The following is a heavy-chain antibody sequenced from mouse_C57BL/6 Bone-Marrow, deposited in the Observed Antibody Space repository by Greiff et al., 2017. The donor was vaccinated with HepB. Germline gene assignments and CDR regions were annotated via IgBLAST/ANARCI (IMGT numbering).Heavy chain of an antibody. CDR3: ARKDYGSSYGAWFAY. CDR1: GFNIKNTY. CDR2: IDPANGNT. Sequence: VHVKQSVAELVRPGASVKLSCTASGFNIKNTYMHWVKQRPEQGLEWIGRIDPANGNTKYAPKFQGKATITADTSSNTAYLQLSSLTSEDTAIYYCARKDYGSSYGAWFAYWGQGTLVTVSA. D-gene: IGHD1-1*01. J-gene: IGHJ3*01. V-gene: IGHV14-3*01.